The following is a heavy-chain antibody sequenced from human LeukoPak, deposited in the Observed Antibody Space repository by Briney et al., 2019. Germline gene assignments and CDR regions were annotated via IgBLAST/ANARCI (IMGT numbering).Heavy chain of an antibody. J-gene: IGHJ3*02. V-gene: IGHV3-7*01. CDR1: GFTFSSYA. CDR3: ATSQTTSGRYGNAFDI. CDR2: IKQDGSEK. Sequence: GGSLRLXCAASGFTFSSYAMSWVRQAPGKGLEWGANIKQDGSEKYYVDSLKGRFTISRENAKNSLYLQMNSLRAEDTAVYYCATSQTTSGRYGNAFDIWGQGTMVTVSS. D-gene: IGHD6-19*01.